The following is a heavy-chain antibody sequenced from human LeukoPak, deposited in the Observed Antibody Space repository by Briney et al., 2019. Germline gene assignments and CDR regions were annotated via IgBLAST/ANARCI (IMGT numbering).Heavy chain of an antibody. CDR3: AKTLDGFWPQFDF. CDR1: GFPFHDHD. CDR2: ISHGGGKE. V-gene: IGHV3-30*18. J-gene: IGHJ4*02. Sequence: PGGSLRLSCAASGFPFHDHDMYWVRQTPGKGREGAALISHGGGKEHYAESVKGRFSISRDNSRNTVYLQMSSLRSDDTAIYYCAKTLDGFWPQFDFWGQGTLLTVSS. D-gene: IGHD5-24*01.